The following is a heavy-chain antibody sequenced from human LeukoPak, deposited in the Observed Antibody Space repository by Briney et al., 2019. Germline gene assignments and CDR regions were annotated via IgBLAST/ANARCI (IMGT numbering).Heavy chain of an antibody. CDR3: ARGYYYDS. D-gene: IGHD3-22*01. V-gene: IGHV4-34*01. J-gene: IGHJ4*02. CDR1: GGSFGGYY. Sequence: PSETLSLTCAVYGGSFGGYYWSWIRQPPGKGLEWIGEINHSGSTNYNPSLKSRVTISVDTSKNQFSLKLSSVTAADTAVYYCARGYYYDSWGQGTLVTVSS. CDR2: INHSGST.